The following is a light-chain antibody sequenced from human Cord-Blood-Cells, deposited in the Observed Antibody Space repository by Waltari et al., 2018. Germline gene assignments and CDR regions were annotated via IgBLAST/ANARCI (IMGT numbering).Light chain of an antibody. V-gene: IGLV2-14*03. CDR1: SSDVGGYHY. CDR3: SSYTSSSTWV. Sequence: QSALPQPASVSGSPGQSITLSCTGTSSDVGGYHYVSWYQQHPGKAPKLMIYDVSNRPSGVSNRFSGSKSGNTASLTISGLQAEDEADYYCSSYTSSSTWVFGGGTKLTVL. CDR2: DVS. J-gene: IGLJ3*02.